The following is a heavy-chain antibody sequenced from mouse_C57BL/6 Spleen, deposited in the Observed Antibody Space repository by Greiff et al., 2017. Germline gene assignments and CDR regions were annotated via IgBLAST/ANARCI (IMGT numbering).Heavy chain of an antibody. CDR2: IYPENGDT. D-gene: IGHD4-1*01. V-gene: IGHV14-4*01. CDR3: TTTGVCDY. CDR1: GFNIKDDY. Sequence: VQLQQSGAELVRPGASVKLSCTASGFNIKDDYMHWVKQRPEQGLEWIGWIYPENGDTEYASKFQGKATITADTSSNTAYLQLSSLTSEDTAVYYCTTTGVCDYWGQGTTLTVSS. J-gene: IGHJ2*01.